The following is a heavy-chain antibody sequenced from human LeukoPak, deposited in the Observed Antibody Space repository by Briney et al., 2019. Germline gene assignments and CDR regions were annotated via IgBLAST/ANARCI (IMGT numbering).Heavy chain of an antibody. J-gene: IGHJ5*02. V-gene: IGHV4-34*01. Sequence: PSETLSLTCTVSGGSISSYYWSWIRQPPGKGLEWIGEINHSGSTNYNPSLKSRVTISVDTSKNQFSLKLSSVTAADTAVYYCARVGIAALYWFDPWGQGTLVTVSS. D-gene: IGHD6-6*01. CDR3: ARVGIAALYWFDP. CDR1: GGSISSYY. CDR2: INHSGST.